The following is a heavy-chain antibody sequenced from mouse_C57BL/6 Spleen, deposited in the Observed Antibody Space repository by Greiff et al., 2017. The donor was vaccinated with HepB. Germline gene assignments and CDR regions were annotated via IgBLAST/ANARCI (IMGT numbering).Heavy chain of an antibody. Sequence: EVKLMESGPGLVKPSQSLSLTCSVTGYSITSGYYWNWIRQFPGNKLEWMGYISYDGSNNYNPSLKNRISITRDTSKNQFFLKLNSVTTEDTATYYCASGLRQGGFAYWGQGTLVTVSA. V-gene: IGHV3-6*01. J-gene: IGHJ3*01. D-gene: IGHD2-4*01. CDR1: GYSITSGYY. CDR3: ASGLRQGGFAY. CDR2: ISYDGSN.